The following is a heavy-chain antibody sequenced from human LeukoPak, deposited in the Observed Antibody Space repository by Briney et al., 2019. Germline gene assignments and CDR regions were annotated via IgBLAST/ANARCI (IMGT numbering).Heavy chain of an antibody. CDR2: IWYDGSNK. V-gene: IGHV3-33*06. CDR1: GFTFSSYG. Sequence: GGSLRLSCAASGFTFSSYGMHWVRQAPGKGLEWVAVIWYDGSNKYYADSVKGRFTISRDNSKKTLYLQMNSLRAEDTAVYYCAKDQRYFDWPTGRPDAFDIWGQGTMVTVSS. J-gene: IGHJ3*02. CDR3: AKDQRYFDWPTGRPDAFDI. D-gene: IGHD3-9*01.